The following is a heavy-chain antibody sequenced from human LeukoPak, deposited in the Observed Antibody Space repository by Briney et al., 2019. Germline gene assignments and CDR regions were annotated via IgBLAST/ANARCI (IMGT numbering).Heavy chain of an antibody. J-gene: IGHJ4*02. Sequence: GESLKISCKGSGYSFTSYWISWVRQMPGKGLEWMGRIDPSDSYTNYSPSFQGHVTISADKSISTAYPQWSSLKASDTAMYYCARRIAVAGTEIDYWGQGTLVTVSS. D-gene: IGHD6-19*01. CDR1: GYSFTSYW. V-gene: IGHV5-10-1*01. CDR3: ARRIAVAGTEIDY. CDR2: IDPSDSYT.